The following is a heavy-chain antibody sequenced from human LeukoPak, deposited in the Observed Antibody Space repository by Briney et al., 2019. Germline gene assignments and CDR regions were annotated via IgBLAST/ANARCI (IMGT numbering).Heavy chain of an antibody. CDR1: GFTFSSYG. V-gene: IGHV3-30*02. J-gene: IGHJ6*03. CDR3: AKQTELWFGELTYYMDV. CDR2: IRYDGSNK. Sequence: GGSLRLSCAASGFTFSSYGMHWVRQAPGKGLEWVAFIRYDGSNKYYADSVKGRFTISRDNSKNTLYLQMNSLRAEDTAVYYCAKQTELWFGELTYYMDVWGKGTTVTISS. D-gene: IGHD3-10*01.